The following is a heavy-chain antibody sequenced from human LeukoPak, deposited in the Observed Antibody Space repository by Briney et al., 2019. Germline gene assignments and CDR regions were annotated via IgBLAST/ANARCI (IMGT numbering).Heavy chain of an antibody. Sequence: SETLSLTCTVSGGSISSSSYYWGWIRQPPGKGLEWIGSIYYSGSTYYNPSLKSRVTISVDTSKNQFSLKLSSVTAADTAVYYCAPLDYDYVWGSYPWGQGTLVTVSS. CDR3: APLDYDYVWGSYP. J-gene: IGHJ5*02. CDR1: GGSISSSSYY. CDR2: IYYSGST. V-gene: IGHV4-39*01. D-gene: IGHD3-16*01.